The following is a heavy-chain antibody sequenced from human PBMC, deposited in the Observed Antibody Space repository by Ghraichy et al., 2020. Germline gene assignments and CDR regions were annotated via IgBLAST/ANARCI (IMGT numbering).Heavy chain of an antibody. D-gene: IGHD6-13*01. CDR3: AKDWRSSSWVNWFDP. Sequence: LSLTCAASGFSVSNHGMHWVRQAPGKGLEWIAMIAYDGSGEYYLDSVRGRFTVSRDSSRNTVYLQMDSLRPDDTAVYYCAKDWRSSSWVNWFDPWGQGTLVTVSS. V-gene: IGHV3-30*18. J-gene: IGHJ5*02. CDR1: GFSVSNHG. CDR2: IAYDGSGE.